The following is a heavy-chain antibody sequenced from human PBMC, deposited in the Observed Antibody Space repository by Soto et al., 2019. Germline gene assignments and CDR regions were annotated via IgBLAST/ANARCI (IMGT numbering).Heavy chain of an antibody. V-gene: IGHV3-53*01. CDR3: ARIRGSSGYYPSGSFDY. J-gene: IGHJ4*02. D-gene: IGHD3-22*01. Sequence: GGSLRLSCAASGFTISSNYMSWVRQAPGKGLEWVSVIYSGGSTYYADSVKGRFTISRDNSKNTLYLQMNSLRAEDTAVYYCARIRGSSGYYPSGSFDYWGQGTLVTVSS. CDR2: IYSGGST. CDR1: GFTISSNY.